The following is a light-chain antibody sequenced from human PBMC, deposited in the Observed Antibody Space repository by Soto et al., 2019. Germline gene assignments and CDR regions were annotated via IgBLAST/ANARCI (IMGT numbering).Light chain of an antibody. CDR2: LAS. CDR3: LHVAEFPIS. V-gene: IGKV1-12*01. J-gene: IGKJ5*01. Sequence: DIQMTQSPSSVSASVGDRVTITCRASQFIKSHLVWYHQKPGKAPNLLIYLASTLQSGVPSRFSGSGFGADFTLTISSLQPEDVGTYFCLHVAEFPISFGPGTRLEIK. CDR1: QFIKSH.